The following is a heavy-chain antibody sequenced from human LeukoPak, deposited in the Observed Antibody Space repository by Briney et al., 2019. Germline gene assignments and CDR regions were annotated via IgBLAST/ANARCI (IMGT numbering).Heavy chain of an antibody. Sequence: SVTLSLTCAVYGGSFSGYYWSLIRQPPGKGLEWIGEINHSGSTNYNPSLKSRVTISVDTSKNQFSLKLSSVTAADTAVYYCARGTKYYDFWSGYLPPYFDYWGQGTLVTVSS. J-gene: IGHJ4*02. D-gene: IGHD3-3*01. V-gene: IGHV4-34*01. CDR3: ARGTKYYDFWSGYLPPYFDY. CDR1: GGSFSGYY. CDR2: INHSGST.